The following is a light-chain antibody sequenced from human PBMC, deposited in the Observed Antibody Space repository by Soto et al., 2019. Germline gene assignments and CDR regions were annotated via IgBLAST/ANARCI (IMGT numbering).Light chain of an antibody. CDR2: GTS. Sequence: EIVLTQSPGTLSLSPGERATLSCRASQSVSSSYLAWYQQKLGQAPRLLIYGTSSRATGVPDRFSGSGSGTDFTLTISRLEPEDFAVYYCQQYGTSPGTFGQGTTGDIK. J-gene: IGKJ1*01. CDR1: QSVSSSY. V-gene: IGKV3-20*01. CDR3: QQYGTSPGT.